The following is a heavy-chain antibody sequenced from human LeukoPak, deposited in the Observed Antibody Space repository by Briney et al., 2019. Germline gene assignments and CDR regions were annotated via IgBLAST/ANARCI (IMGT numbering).Heavy chain of an antibody. CDR1: GYTFTSYD. Sequence: GASVKVSCKASGYTFTSYDINWVRQATGQGLEWMGWMNPNSGNTGYAQKFQGRVTMTRNTSISTAYMELSSLRSEDTAVYYCARLPYSNGWYLNWGQGTLVTVSS. CDR3: ARLPYSNGWYLN. J-gene: IGHJ4*02. D-gene: IGHD6-19*01. CDR2: MNPNSGNT. V-gene: IGHV1-8*01.